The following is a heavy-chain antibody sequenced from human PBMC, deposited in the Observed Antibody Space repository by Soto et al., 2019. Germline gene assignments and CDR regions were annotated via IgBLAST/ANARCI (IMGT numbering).Heavy chain of an antibody. CDR2: ISYDGSNK. CDR3: AKDWARSYNWFDP. J-gene: IGHJ5*02. V-gene: IGHV3-30*18. CDR1: GFTFSSYG. Sequence: QVQLVESGGGVVQPGRSLRLSCAASGFTFSSYGMHWVRQAPGKGLEWVAVISYDGSNKYYADSVKGRFTISRDNSKNTLYLPLNSLRAEDTAVYYCAKDWARSYNWFDPWGQGTLVTVSS. D-gene: IGHD3-16*01.